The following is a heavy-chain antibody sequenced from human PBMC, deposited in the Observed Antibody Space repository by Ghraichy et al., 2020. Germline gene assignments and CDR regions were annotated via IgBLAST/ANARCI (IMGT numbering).Heavy chain of an antibody. Sequence: SETLSLTCAVSGASVGTNFWWTWVRQSPGRGLEWIGEISHVGTTKYNPSLGSRVTISLDTSKNDFSLMLTSVTDADTATYFCAREFLREAGLLPYWGKGVPVTVSS. CDR1: GASVGTNFW. J-gene: IGHJ4*02. CDR2: ISHVGTT. CDR3: AREFLREAGLLPY. D-gene: IGHD3-16*01. V-gene: IGHV4-4*02.